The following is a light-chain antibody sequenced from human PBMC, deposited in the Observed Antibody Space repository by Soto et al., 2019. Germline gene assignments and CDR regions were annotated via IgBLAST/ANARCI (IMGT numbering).Light chain of an antibody. CDR3: QPYNSYSRT. V-gene: IGKV1-9*01. J-gene: IGKJ1*01. CDR2: AAS. Sequence: DIQLTQSPSFLSPSIGESVTITCRASQVISTSLAWYQVKPGKAPKLLIYAASTLESGVPSRFSATVSGTEFSLTISSLQPDDSATYYCQPYNSYSRTFGQGTKVEIK. CDR1: QVISTS.